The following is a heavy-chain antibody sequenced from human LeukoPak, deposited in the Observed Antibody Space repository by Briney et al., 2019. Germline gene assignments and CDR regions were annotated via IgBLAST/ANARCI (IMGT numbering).Heavy chain of an antibody. CDR1: GYTFSDYH. D-gene: IGHD6-19*01. Sequence: GASVKVSCKTSGYTFSDYHIHWMRQAPGQGLEWIGWIDPYSGGTHFAEKFQGRVTLTRDTSITTLYMELTNLKSDDTSIYFCARDVVAVDSNWFDPWGQGTLVTVSS. CDR3: ARDVVAVDSNWFDP. CDR2: IDPYSGGT. J-gene: IGHJ5*02. V-gene: IGHV1-2*02.